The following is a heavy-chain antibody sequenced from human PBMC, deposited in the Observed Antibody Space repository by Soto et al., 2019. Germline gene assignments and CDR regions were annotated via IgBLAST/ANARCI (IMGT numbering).Heavy chain of an antibody. CDR3: AKHIRGIILVEGYGMDV. Sequence: GGSLRLSCAASGFTFDDYAMHWVRQAPGKGLEWVSGISWNSGSIGYADSVKGRFTISRDNAKNSLYLQMNSLRAEDTALYYCAKHIRGIILVEGYGMDVWGQGTTVTVSS. D-gene: IGHD3-10*01. CDR1: GFTFDDYA. V-gene: IGHV3-9*01. J-gene: IGHJ6*02. CDR2: ISWNSGSI.